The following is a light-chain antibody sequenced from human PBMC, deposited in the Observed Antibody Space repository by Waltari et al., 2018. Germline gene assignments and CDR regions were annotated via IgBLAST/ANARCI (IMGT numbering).Light chain of an antibody. CDR2: EDN. Sequence: SYELTQPPSLSVSPGQTARIACSGTALPNKFAYWYQQRSGQAPVLVIYEDNKRPDGIPDKFSGSRSGTVATLTISGAQVEDEGDYFCFSTDGSHTHGVFGSGTKV. CDR1: ALPNKF. J-gene: IGLJ6*01. V-gene: IGLV3-10*01. CDR3: FSTDGSHTHGV.